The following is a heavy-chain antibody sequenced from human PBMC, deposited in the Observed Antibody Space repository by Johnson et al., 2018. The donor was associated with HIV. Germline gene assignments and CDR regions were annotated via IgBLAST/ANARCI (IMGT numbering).Heavy chain of an antibody. D-gene: IGHD3-10*02. CDR2: IKQDGSEK. V-gene: IGHV3-7*03. CDR3: TTDVRPKYRHYAFDI. J-gene: IGHJ3*02. Sequence: MLLVESGGGLVQPGGSLRLSCAASGFTFSSYWMSWVRQAPGKGLEWVANIKQDGSEKYYVDSVKGRFTISRDNAKNSLYLQMNSLKTDDTAVYYCTTDVRPKYRHYAFDIWGQGTMVTVSS. CDR1: GFTFSSYW.